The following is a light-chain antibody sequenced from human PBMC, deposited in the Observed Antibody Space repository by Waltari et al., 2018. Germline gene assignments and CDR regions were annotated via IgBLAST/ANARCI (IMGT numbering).Light chain of an antibody. V-gene: IGKV4-1*01. J-gene: IGKJ5*01. CDR2: WAS. Sequence: DIVMTQSPDFLAVSLGERATTHCKSSQSLFSTSNSKTYISWYQQKPGQPPKLLIYWASTRGSGVPDRFSGSGSGTDFTLTISSLQAEDVAVYYCHHYYIPPLTFGQGTRLEI. CDR3: HHYYIPPLT. CDR1: QSLFSTSNSKTY.